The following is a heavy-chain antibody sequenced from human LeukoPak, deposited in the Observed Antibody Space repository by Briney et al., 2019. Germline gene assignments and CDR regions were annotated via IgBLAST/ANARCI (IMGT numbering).Heavy chain of an antibody. CDR3: ATALWFRDSSLDDAFDI. Sequence: ASVTVSCKVSGYTLTELSMHWVRQAPGKGLEWMGGFDPEDGETIYAQKFQGRVTMTEVTSTDTAYMELSSLRSEDTAVYYCATALWFRDSSLDDAFDIWGQGTMVTVSS. J-gene: IGHJ3*02. CDR1: GYTLTELS. V-gene: IGHV1-24*01. D-gene: IGHD3-10*01. CDR2: FDPEDGET.